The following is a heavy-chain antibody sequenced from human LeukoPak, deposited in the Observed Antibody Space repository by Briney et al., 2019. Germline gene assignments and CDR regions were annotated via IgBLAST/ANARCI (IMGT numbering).Heavy chain of an antibody. CDR3: AKDRTLWGYTWFDP. CDR2: INPNSDGT. J-gene: IGHJ5*02. D-gene: IGHD5-18*01. CDR1: GYTFTDYY. V-gene: IGHV1-2*02. Sequence: ASVKVSCKASGYTFTDYYMHWVRQAPGQGLEWMGWINPNSDGTNYAQKFQGRVTMTSDTSINTVYMELTSLRSDDTAVYYCAKDRTLWGYTWFDPWGQGTPVTVSS.